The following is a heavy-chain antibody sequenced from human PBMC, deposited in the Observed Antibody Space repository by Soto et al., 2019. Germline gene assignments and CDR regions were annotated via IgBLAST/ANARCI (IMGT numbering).Heavy chain of an antibody. CDR3: AKDADPTVTTHVQH. D-gene: IGHD4-17*01. CDR1: GFTFSSYA. Sequence: EVQLLESGGGLVQPGGSLRLSCAASGFTFSSYAMSWVRQAPGKGLEWVSAISGSGGSTYYADSVRGRFTISRDNSKNTLYQQMNSLRAEDTAVYYGAKDADPTVTTHVQHWGQGTLVTVST. J-gene: IGHJ1*01. V-gene: IGHV3-23*01. CDR2: ISGSGGST.